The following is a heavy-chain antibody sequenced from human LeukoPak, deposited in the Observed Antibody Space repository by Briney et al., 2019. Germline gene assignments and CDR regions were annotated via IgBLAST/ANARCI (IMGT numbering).Heavy chain of an antibody. CDR2: IYYSGST. Sequence: SETLSLTCTVSGVSVSSGSYYWSWIRQPPGKGLEWIGYIYYSGSTNYNPSLKSRVTISVDTSKNQFSLKLSPVTAADTAVYYCARDRGTWGTFDYWGQGTLVTVSS. J-gene: IGHJ4*02. D-gene: IGHD1/OR15-1a*01. CDR1: GVSVSSGSYY. V-gene: IGHV4-61*01. CDR3: ARDRGTWGTFDY.